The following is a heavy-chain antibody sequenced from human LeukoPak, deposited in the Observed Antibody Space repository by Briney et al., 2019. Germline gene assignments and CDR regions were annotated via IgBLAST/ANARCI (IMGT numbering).Heavy chain of an antibody. D-gene: IGHD3-3*01. CDR2: ISSSSSYI. J-gene: IGHJ4*02. Sequence: GGSLRLSCAASGFTFSSYSMNWVRQAPGKGLEWVSSISSSSSYIYYADSVKGRFTISRDNAKNSLYLQMNSLRAEDTAVYYCARKGSLRFLEWLLGYFDYWGQGTLVTVSS. CDR1: GFTFSSYS. V-gene: IGHV3-21*01. CDR3: ARKGSLRFLEWLLGYFDY.